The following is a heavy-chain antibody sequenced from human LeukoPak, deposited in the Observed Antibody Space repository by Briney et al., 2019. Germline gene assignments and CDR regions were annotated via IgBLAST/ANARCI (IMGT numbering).Heavy chain of an antibody. CDR3: ARETFGTEFDY. CDR2: INSDGSST. J-gene: IGHJ4*02. CDR1: GFTFSSYW. D-gene: IGHD2/OR15-2a*01. Sequence: GGSLRLSCAASGFTFSSYWMHWVRHAPGKGLVWVSRINSDGSSTSYADSVKGRFTISRDNAKNTLYLQMNSLRAEDTAVYYCARETFGTEFDYWGQGTLVTVSS. V-gene: IGHV3-74*01.